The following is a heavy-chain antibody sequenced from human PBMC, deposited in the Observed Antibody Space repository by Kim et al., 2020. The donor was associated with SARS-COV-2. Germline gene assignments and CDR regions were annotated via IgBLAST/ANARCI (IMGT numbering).Heavy chain of an antibody. D-gene: IGHD3-22*01. J-gene: IGHJ5*02. CDR1: GYSFTSYW. V-gene: IGHV5-10-1*01. Sequence: GESLKISCKGSGYSFTSYWISWVRQMPGKGLEWMGRIDPSDSYTNYSPSFQGHVNISADKSVSTAYLQWSSLKASDTAMYYCAVAHYYDSSGQWFDPWGQGTLVTVSS. CDR3: AVAHYYDSSGQWFDP. CDR2: IDPSDSYT.